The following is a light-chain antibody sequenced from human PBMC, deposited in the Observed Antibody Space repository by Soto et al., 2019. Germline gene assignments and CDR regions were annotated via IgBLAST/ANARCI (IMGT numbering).Light chain of an antibody. CDR2: DAS. CDR1: QRGSRNY. V-gene: IGKV3-20*01. CDR3: QQYGSSPLT. J-gene: IGKJ4*01. Sequence: EIVLTQSPGTLSLSPGEGATLSCRASQRGSRNYLAWYQQKPGQAPRLLIYDASNRATGIPDRLSGSGSGTEFTHSISRLEPEDFAVYYCQQYGSSPLTFGGGTKLEMK.